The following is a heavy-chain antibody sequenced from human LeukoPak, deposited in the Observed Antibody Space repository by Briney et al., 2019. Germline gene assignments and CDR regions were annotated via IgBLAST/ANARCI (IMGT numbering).Heavy chain of an antibody. CDR1: GYTFTSYY. D-gene: IGHD6-19*01. J-gene: IGHJ4*02. V-gene: IGHV1-46*01. Sequence: GASVKVSCKASGYTFTSYYMHWVRQAPGQGLEWMGIINPSGGSTSYAQKFQGRVTMTRDTSTSTVYMELSSLRSEDTAVCYCASLGGEVADTFDYWGQGTLVTVSS. CDR3: ASLGGEVADTFDY. CDR2: INPSGGST.